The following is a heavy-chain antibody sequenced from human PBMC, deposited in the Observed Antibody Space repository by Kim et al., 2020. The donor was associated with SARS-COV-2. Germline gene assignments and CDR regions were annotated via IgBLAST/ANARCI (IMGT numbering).Heavy chain of an antibody. Sequence: GGSLRLSCAASGFTMSTYAMSWGRLAQGKGLEWVSTITSGAGTYYIDSVKGRFTISRDNSKNTLYLQMNSLRAEDTAVYYCAKSPLTWASAFDSWGQGTLVTVSS. CDR3: AKSPLTWASAFDS. J-gene: IGHJ4*02. V-gene: IGHV3-23*01. CDR1: GFTMSTYA. CDR2: ITSGAGT. D-gene: IGHD6-19*01.